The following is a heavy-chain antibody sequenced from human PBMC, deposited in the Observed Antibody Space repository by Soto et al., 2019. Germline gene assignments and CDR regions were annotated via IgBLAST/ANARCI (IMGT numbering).Heavy chain of an antibody. Sequence: AAVKVSCKSSGYTFTSYYMHWVRQAPGQGLEWMGIINPSGGSTSYAQKFQGRVTMTRDTSTSTVYMELSSLRSEDTAVYYCAGELVVPAAICEYWGQGTLVTV. J-gene: IGHJ4*02. D-gene: IGHD2-2*02. CDR3: AGELVVPAAICEY. V-gene: IGHV1-46*01. CDR1: GYTFTSYY. CDR2: INPSGGST.